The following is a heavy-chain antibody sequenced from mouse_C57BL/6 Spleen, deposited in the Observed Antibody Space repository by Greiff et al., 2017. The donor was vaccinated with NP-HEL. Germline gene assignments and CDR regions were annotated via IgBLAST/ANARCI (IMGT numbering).Heavy chain of an antibody. J-gene: IGHJ2*01. V-gene: IGHV1-69*01. CDR2: IDPSDSYT. D-gene: IGHD1-1*01. Sequence: VQLQQPGAELVMPGASVKLSCKASGYTFTSYWMHWVKQRPGQGLEWIGEIDPSDSYTNYNQKFKGKSTLTVDKSSSTAYMQLSSLTSEDSAVYYCARMYYGSSYVDYWGQGTTLTVSS. CDR1: GYTFTSYW. CDR3: ARMYYGSSYVDY.